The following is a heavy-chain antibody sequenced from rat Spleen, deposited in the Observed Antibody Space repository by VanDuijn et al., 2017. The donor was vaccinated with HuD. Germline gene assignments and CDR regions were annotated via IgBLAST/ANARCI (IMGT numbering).Heavy chain of an antibody. CDR3: AREREYSSYINWVMDA. D-gene: IGHD1-2*01. Sequence: QVQLKESGPGLVQPSQTLSLTCTVSGFSLTNYGVSWVRQPPGKGLEWIGAIWSGGSTDYNSILKSRLSISRDTTKSQVLLKMSSLQTEDTATYYCAREREYSSYINWVMDAWGQGASVTVSS. CDR2: IWSGGST. J-gene: IGHJ4*01. CDR1: GFSLTNYG. V-gene: IGHV2-15*01.